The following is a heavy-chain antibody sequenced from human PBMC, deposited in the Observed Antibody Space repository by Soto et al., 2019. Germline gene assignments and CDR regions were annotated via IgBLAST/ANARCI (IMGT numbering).Heavy chain of an antibody. V-gene: IGHV3-33*08. CDR3: ARDGPPRGSGTNWFDP. Sequence: PGGSLRLSCAASGFTFSSYAMHWVRQAPGKGLEWVAVIWYDGSRKYYADSVKGRFTISRDNSKNTLDLQMNSLRAEDTAVYYCARDGPPRGSGTNWFDPWGQGTLVTVSS. CDR1: GFTFSSYA. J-gene: IGHJ5*02. D-gene: IGHD3-10*01. CDR2: IWYDGSRK.